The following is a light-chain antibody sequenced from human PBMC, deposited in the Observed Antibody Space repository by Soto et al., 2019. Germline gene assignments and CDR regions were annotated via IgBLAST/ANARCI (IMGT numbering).Light chain of an antibody. CDR1: QTVLHSPNDKNY. CDR3: QQYYRSPPT. J-gene: IGKJ1*01. V-gene: IGKV4-1*01. Sequence: DIMMTQSPDSLAASLGERVTISCTSSQTVLHSPNDKNYVVWYQQKPGQPPTLLIRWASVRASGVPDRFSGSGSATDFTLTINSLQAEDVAIYYCQQYYRSPPTFGQGTRVELK. CDR2: WAS.